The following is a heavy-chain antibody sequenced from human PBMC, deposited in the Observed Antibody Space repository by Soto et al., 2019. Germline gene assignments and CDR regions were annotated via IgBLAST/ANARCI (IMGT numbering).Heavy chain of an antibody. Sequence: ASVKVSCKAPGDTFTSYYLNWVRQPPGQGIEWMGVINPHGGSTKYAQKFQGRITMTRDTSRSTVYMELSSLRSDDTAIYYCARSSGVNFPRFIERSNWFASWTQRSLVTVSS. D-gene: IGHD2-21*01. CDR3: ARSSGVNFPRFIERSNWFAS. CDR1: GDTFTSYY. J-gene: IGHJ5*01. V-gene: IGHV1-46*01. CDR2: INPHGGST.